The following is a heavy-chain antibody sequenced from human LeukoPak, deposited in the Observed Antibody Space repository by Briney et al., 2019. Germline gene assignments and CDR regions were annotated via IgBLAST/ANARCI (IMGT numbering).Heavy chain of an antibody. CDR2: ISDSGGST. Sequence: GGSLRLSCAASGITFSSYGVSWVRQAPGKGLEWVSAISDSGGSTYYAASVKGRFTISRDNSKNTLYLQMNSLRAEDTAVYYCAKSGPFDYWGQGTLVTVSS. V-gene: IGHV3-23*01. J-gene: IGHJ4*02. CDR1: GITFSSYG. CDR3: AKSGPFDY.